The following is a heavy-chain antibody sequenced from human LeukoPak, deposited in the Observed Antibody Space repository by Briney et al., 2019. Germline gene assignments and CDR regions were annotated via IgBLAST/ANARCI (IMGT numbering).Heavy chain of an antibody. D-gene: IGHD5-18*01. V-gene: IGHV1-46*01. Sequence: ASVKVSCKASGYTFTNYYIHWVRQAPGQGLEWMGLINPGGGNTNYAQNFQGRVTMTTDTSTSTAYMELRSLRSDDTAVYYCARERGYSYGFYYYYYYMDVWGKGTTVTISS. CDR3: ARERGYSYGFYYYYYYMDV. J-gene: IGHJ6*03. CDR2: INPGGGNT. CDR1: GYTFTNYY.